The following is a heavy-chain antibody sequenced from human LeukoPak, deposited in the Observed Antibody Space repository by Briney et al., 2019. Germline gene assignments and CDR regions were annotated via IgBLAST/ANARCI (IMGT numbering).Heavy chain of an antibody. V-gene: IGHV3-21*01. CDR1: GFTFSSYY. J-gene: IGHJ4*02. CDR3: TRGLQLPDY. CDR2: ISRTTNYT. Sequence: PGGSLRLSCAASGFTFSSYYMNWVRQAPGKGLEWVSSISRTTNYTYYTDSVKGRFTISRDNAKNSLYLQMNSLTAEDTAVYYCTRGLQLPDYWGQGTLVTVSS. D-gene: IGHD5-24*01.